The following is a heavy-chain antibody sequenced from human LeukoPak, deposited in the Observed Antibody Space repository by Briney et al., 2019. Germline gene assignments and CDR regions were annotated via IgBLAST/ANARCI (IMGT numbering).Heavy chain of an antibody. CDR2: IFYSGST. CDR1: GGSISTSSYY. CDR3: ARDRVGRSNDY. J-gene: IGHJ4*02. D-gene: IGHD3-16*01. V-gene: IGHV4-39*07. Sequence: PSETLSLTCTVSGGSISTSSYYWGWVRQPPGKGLEWIGNIFYSGSTYYSPSLKSRVTISLDTSKNQFSLKLSSVTAADTAVYYCARDRVGRSNDYWGQGTLVTVSS.